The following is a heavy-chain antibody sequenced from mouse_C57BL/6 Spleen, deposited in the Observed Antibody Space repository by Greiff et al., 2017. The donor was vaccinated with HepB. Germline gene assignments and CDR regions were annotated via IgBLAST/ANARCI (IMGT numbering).Heavy chain of an antibody. D-gene: IGHD3-1*01. CDR2: INPSNGGT. CDR1: GYTFTSYW. Sequence: QVQLQQPGTELVKPGASVKLSCKASGYTFTSYWMHWVKQRPGQGLEWIGNINPSNGGTNYNEKFKSKATLTVDKSSSTAYMQLSSLTSEDSAVYYWARSGGEFYAMDYWGQGTSVTVSS. CDR3: ARSGGEFYAMDY. V-gene: IGHV1-53*01. J-gene: IGHJ4*01.